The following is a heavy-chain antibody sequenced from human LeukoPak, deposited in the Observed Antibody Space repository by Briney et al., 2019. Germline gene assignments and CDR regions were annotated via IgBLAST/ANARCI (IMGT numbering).Heavy chain of an antibody. Sequence: GGSLTLSCAASGFFFDSYSLNWVRQAPGKGLEWISYITDGSDTKYYAESVEGRFTVSRDNAKNSIYVQMNNLRAEDTAVYYCVRDRAAPDSWGQGTLVTVSS. D-gene: IGHD3-10*01. CDR1: GFFFDSYS. CDR3: VRDRAAPDS. V-gene: IGHV3-48*04. CDR2: ITDGSDTK. J-gene: IGHJ4*02.